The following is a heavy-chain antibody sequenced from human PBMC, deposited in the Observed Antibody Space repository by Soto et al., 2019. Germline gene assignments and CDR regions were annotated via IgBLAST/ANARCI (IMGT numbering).Heavy chain of an antibody. CDR1: GYSFTNNW. D-gene: IGHD6-6*01. J-gene: IGHJ6*02. CDR3: ARHSTAARRLYYYYYGMDV. Sequence: PVESLKISCKGSGYSFTNNWISWVRQMPGKGLGWMGRIDPRDSDTRYSPSFQGQVTISADKSISTAYLQWSSLKASDTAMYYCARHSTAARRLYYYYYGMDVWGQGTTVIVSS. CDR2: IDPRDSDT. V-gene: IGHV5-51*01.